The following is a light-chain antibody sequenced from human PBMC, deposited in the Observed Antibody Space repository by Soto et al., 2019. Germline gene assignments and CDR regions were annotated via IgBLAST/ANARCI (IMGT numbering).Light chain of an antibody. V-gene: IGLV1-40*01. CDR3: QSYDNTLRGSI. CDR1: SSNIGAGYD. J-gene: IGLJ2*01. Sequence: QSVLTQPPSVSGAPGQRVTISCTGSSSNIGAGYDVHWYQQLPGTAPKLLIYGNNTRPSGVPDRFSDSKSGASASLAITGLQAEEEADYSCQSYDNTLRGSIFGGGTQLTVL. CDR2: GNN.